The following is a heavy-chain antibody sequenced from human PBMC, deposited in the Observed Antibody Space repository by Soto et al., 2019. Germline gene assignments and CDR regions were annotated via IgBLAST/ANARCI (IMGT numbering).Heavy chain of an antibody. CDR3: AAETYYYDSSGYRWFDP. V-gene: IGHV1-69*06. J-gene: IGHJ5*02. D-gene: IGHD3-22*01. CDR2: IIPIFGTA. CDR1: GGTFSSYA. Sequence: SVKVSCKASGGTFSSYAISWVRQAPGQGLEWMGGIIPIFGTANYAQKFQGRVTITADKSTSTAYMELSSLRSEDTAVYYCAAETYYYDSSGYRWFDPWGQGTLVTVSS.